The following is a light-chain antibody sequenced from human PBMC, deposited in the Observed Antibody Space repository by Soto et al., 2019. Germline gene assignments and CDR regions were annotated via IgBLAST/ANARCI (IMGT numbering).Light chain of an antibody. CDR2: EVS. V-gene: IGLV2-23*02. CDR1: SSDVGSYNL. Sequence: QSVLTQPASVSGSPGQSITISCTGTSSDVGSYNLVSWYQQHPGKAPKLMIYEVSKRPSGVSNRFSGSKSGNTASPTISGLQAEDEADYSCCSYAGSSTFYVFGTGTKVTVL. CDR3: CSYAGSSTFYV. J-gene: IGLJ1*01.